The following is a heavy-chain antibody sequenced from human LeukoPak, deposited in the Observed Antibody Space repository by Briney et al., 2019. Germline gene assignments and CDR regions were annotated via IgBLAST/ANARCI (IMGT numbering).Heavy chain of an antibody. CDR3: ARAYSSGWPYYYYGMDI. J-gene: IGHJ6*02. D-gene: IGHD6-25*01. CDR2: IIPIFGTA. Sequence: SVKVSCKASGGTFSSYAISWVRQAPGQGLEWMGGIIPIFGTANYAQKFQGRVTMTRNTSISTAYMELSSLRSEDTAVYYCARAYSSGWPYYYYGMDIWGQGTTVTVSS. V-gene: IGHV1-69*05. CDR1: GGTFSSYA.